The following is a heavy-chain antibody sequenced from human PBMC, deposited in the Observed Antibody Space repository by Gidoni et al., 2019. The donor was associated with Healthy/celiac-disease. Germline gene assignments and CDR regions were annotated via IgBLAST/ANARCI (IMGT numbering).Heavy chain of an antibody. CDR3: AKATVLPDY. Sequence: QVQLVESGGGVVQPGRSLRPSWAASGFTFSSYGLHWFRQAPGKGLEWVAVISYDGSNKYYANSVKGRFTISRDNSKNTLYLQMNSLRAEDTAVYYCAKATVLPDYWGQGTLVTVSS. V-gene: IGHV3-30*18. D-gene: IGHD4-17*01. CDR1: GFTFSSYG. J-gene: IGHJ4*02. CDR2: ISYDGSNK.